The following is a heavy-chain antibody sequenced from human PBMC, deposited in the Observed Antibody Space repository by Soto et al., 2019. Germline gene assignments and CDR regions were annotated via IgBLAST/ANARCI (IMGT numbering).Heavy chain of an antibody. J-gene: IGHJ6*02. CDR3: ARRGIAAAGYYYYYGMDV. CDR1: GFTFSSYW. D-gene: IGHD6-13*01. Sequence: EVQLVESGGGLVQPGGSLRLSCAASGFTFSSYWMHWVRQAPGKGLVWVSRINSDGSSSSYADSVKGRFTISRDNAKNTLYLQMNSLRAEDTAVYYCARRGIAAAGYYYYYGMDVWGQGTTVTVSS. CDR2: INSDGSSS. V-gene: IGHV3-74*02.